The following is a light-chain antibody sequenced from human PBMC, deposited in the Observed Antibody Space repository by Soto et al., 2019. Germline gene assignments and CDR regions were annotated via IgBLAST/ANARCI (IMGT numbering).Light chain of an antibody. CDR2: GAF. Sequence: EIVWTQSPATLALSPWERATRCCRASQSVSINLAWYQQKPGQAPRLLIYGAFTRATGIPARFSGSGSGTEFTLTISSLQSEDFAVYYCQQYYDWPITFGQGTRLEIK. CDR3: QQYYDWPIT. V-gene: IGKV3-15*01. CDR1: QSVSIN. J-gene: IGKJ5*01.